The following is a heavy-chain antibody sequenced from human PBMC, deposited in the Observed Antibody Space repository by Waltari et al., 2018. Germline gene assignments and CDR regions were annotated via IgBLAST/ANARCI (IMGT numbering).Heavy chain of an antibody. V-gene: IGHV4-39*01. Sequence: QLQLQESGPGLVKPSETLSLTCTVSGGSISSSSYYWGWIRQPPGKGLEWIGSIYYSGSTYYKPSLKSRVTISVDTSKNQFSLKLSSVTAADTAVYYCARLSITMVRGVDYWGQGTLVTVSS. J-gene: IGHJ4*02. CDR2: IYYSGST. D-gene: IGHD3-10*01. CDR3: ARLSITMVRGVDY. CDR1: GGSISSSSYY.